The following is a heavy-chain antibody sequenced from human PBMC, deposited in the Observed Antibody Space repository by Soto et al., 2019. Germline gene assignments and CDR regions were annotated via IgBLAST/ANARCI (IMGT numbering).Heavy chain of an antibody. CDR1: GGTFSSYT. D-gene: IGHD3-9*01. CDR2: IIPIHGIT. Sequence: SVKVSCKASGGTFSSYTISWVRQAPGQGLEWMGRIIPIHGITNYAQKLQGRVTMTADTSTSTAYMELSSLRSEDTAVYYCARSLYDILTGSLHNRFAPWGQGTLVTVSS. CDR3: ARSLYDILTGSLHNRFAP. J-gene: IGHJ5*02. V-gene: IGHV1-69*02.